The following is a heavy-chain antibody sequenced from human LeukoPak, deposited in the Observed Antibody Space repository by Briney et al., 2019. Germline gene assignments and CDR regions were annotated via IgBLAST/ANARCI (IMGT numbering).Heavy chain of an antibody. J-gene: IGHJ4*02. CDR3: AESPMIRVTTGGFDF. CDR2: ISSSGGST. CDR1: GFTFNSYA. Sequence: PGGSLRLSCAASGFTFNSYAMSWVRQAPGKGLEWVSSISSSGGSTYYVDSVKGRFTISRDNSKNTLYLQMNSLRAEDTAVYYRAESPMIRVTTGGFDFWGQGTLVTVSS. V-gene: IGHV3-23*01. D-gene: IGHD4-17*01.